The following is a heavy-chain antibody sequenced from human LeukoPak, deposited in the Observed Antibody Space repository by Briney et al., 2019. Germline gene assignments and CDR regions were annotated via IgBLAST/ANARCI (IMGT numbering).Heavy chain of an antibody. J-gene: IGHJ4*02. D-gene: IGHD2-2*01. Sequence: GGSLRLSCAASGFSFSTYWMHWVRRAPGKGLVWVSRINSDGSSATFADSVKGRFTISRDNAKNTLYLQLNSLRPEDTAVYYCARSEYAFDYWGQGTLVTVSS. CDR1: GFSFSTYW. CDR3: ARSEYAFDY. CDR2: INSDGSSA. V-gene: IGHV3-74*01.